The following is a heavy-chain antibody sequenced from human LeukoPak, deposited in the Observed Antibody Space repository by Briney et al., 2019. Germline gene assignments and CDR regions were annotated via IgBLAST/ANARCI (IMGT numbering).Heavy chain of an antibody. CDR1: GFTFNNYA. D-gene: IGHD1-14*01. CDR2: ISGSGGNT. Sequence: GGSLRLSCAASGFTFNNYAMNWVRQAPGKGLEWVSSISGSGGNTYYADSVKGRFTISRDNSKNALYLQMNSLRAEDTAVYYCAKPARTDAFDIWGQGTMITVSS. CDR3: AKPARTDAFDI. J-gene: IGHJ3*02. V-gene: IGHV3-23*01.